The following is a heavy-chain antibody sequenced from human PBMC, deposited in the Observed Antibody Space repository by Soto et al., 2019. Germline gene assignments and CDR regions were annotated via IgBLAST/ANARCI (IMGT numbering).Heavy chain of an antibody. D-gene: IGHD3-3*01. CDR1: GGSISSYY. Sequence: TSETLSLTCTVSGGSISSYYWSWIRQPPGKGLGWIGYIYYSGSTNYNPSLKSRVTISVDTSKNQFSLKLSSVTVADTAVYYCARSGYANFWSGYQDCWGQGTLVTVSS. J-gene: IGHJ4*02. V-gene: IGHV4-59*01. CDR3: ARSGYANFWSGYQDC. CDR2: IYYSGST.